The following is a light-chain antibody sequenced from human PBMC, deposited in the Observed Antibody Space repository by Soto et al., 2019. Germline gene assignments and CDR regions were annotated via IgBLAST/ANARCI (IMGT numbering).Light chain of an antibody. CDR2: DVS. Sequence: QSALTQPASVSGSPGQSIAISCTGTSSDVGAYDYVSWYQQHPGKAPKLMIYDVSNQPSGVSSRFSGSKSGNTASLTISGLQAEDEADYYCSSYTSSTTPLYVFGTGTKLTVL. J-gene: IGLJ1*01. CDR1: SSDVGAYDY. CDR3: SSYTSSTTPLYV. V-gene: IGLV2-14*01.